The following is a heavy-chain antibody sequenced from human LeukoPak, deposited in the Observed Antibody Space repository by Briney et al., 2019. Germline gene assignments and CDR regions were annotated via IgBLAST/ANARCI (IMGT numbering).Heavy chain of an antibody. CDR3: ARAEYSSSSGIGY. J-gene: IGHJ4*02. V-gene: IGHV4-39*01. CDR2: IYYSGST. D-gene: IGHD6-6*01. CDR1: GGSISSSSYY. Sequence: SETLSLTCTVSGGSISSSSYYWGWIRQPPGKGLEWIGSIYYSGSTYYNPSLKSRVTISVDTSKNQFSLKLSSVTAADTAVYYCARAEYSSSSGIGYWGQGTLVTVSS.